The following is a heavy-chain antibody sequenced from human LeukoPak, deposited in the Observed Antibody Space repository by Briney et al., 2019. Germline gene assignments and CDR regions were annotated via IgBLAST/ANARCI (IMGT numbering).Heavy chain of an antibody. CDR3: AKDLEDTAMVPVYFDY. J-gene: IGHJ4*02. CDR1: GFTFSSYA. D-gene: IGHD5-18*01. CDR2: ISGSGGST. Sequence: GGSLRLSCAASGFTFSSYAMSWVRQAPGKGLEWASAISGSGGSTYYADSVKGRFTISRDNSKNTLYLQMNSLRAEDTAVYYCAKDLEDTAMVPVYFDYWGQGTLVTVSS. V-gene: IGHV3-23*01.